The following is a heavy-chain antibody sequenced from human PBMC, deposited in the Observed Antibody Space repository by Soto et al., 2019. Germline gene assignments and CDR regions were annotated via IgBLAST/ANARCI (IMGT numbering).Heavy chain of an antibody. CDR3: ARFAYYDFWSGYHSMGYYYYYGMDV. D-gene: IGHD3-3*01. CDR2: ISAYNGNT. J-gene: IGHJ6*02. V-gene: IGHV1-18*01. CDR1: GYTFTSYG. Sequence: GPVKVSCKASGYTFTSYGISWVRQAPGQGLEWMGWISAYNGNTNYAQKLQGRVTMTTDTSTSTAYMELRSLRSDDTVVYYCARFAYYDFWSGYHSMGYYYYYGMDVWGQGTTVTVSS.